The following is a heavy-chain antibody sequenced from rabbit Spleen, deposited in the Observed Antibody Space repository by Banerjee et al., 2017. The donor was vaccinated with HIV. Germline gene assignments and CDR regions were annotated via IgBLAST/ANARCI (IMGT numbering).Heavy chain of an antibody. V-gene: IGHV1S40*01. CDR1: GFSFSSGYY. J-gene: IGHJ4*01. CDR2: IYSGSVDRT. Sequence: QQLVESGGGLVKPGASLTLSCTASGFSFSSGYYMCWVRQAPGKGLEWIACIYSGSVDRTYYASWAKGRFTITRSTSLNTVTLQLTSLTAADTATYFCARDDDNWIRDGWDLWGPGTLVTVS. D-gene: IGHD6-1*01. CDR3: ARDDDNWIRDGWDL.